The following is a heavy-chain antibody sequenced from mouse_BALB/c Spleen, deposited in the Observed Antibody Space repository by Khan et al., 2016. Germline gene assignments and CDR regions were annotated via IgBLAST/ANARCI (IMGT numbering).Heavy chain of an antibody. CDR3: ARYRYYYGSSGYCDV. Sequence: QIQLVQSGPELKKPGKTVKISCKAPGYTFTNYGMNWVKQAPGKGLKWMGWINTYSGESTYADDFKGRFAFSLETSADHAYLQTHNLNNEDTATYFCARYRYYYGSSGYCDVWGAGTTVTVSS. J-gene: IGHJ1*01. D-gene: IGHD1-1*01. CDR2: INTYSGES. V-gene: IGHV9-3-1*01. CDR1: GYTFTNYG.